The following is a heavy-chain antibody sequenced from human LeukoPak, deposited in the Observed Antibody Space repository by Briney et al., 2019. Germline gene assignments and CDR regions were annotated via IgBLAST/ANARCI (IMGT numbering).Heavy chain of an antibody. V-gene: IGHV6-1*01. D-gene: IGHD3-10*01. CDR2: TYYRSKWYN. CDR3: ARLKKERFGELFSRLTSTPRYYFDY. CDR1: GDSVSSNSAA. Sequence: SQTLSLTCAISGDSVSSNSAAWNWIRQSPSRGLEWLGRTYYRSKWYNDYAVSVKSRITINPDTSKNQFSLKLSSLTAADTAVYYCARLKKERFGELFSRLTSTPRYYFDYWGQGTQVTVSS. J-gene: IGHJ4*02.